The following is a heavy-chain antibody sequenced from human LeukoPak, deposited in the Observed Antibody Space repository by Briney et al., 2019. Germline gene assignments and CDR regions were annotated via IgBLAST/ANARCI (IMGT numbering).Heavy chain of an antibody. CDR2: ISSSGSTI. V-gene: IGHV3-11*04. J-gene: IGHJ4*02. Sequence: GGSLRLSCAASGFTFSDYYMSWIRQAPGKGLEWVSYISSSGSTIYYADSVKGRFTISRDNAKNSLYLQMNSLRAEDTAVYYCARSMIFPPDSFDYWGQGTLVTVSS. D-gene: IGHD3-22*01. CDR1: GFTFSDYY. CDR3: ARSMIFPPDSFDY.